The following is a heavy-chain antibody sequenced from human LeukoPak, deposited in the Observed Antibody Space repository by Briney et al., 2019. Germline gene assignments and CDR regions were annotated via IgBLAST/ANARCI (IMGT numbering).Heavy chain of an antibody. CDR1: GGSISSSSYY. Sequence: PSETLTLTCTVSGGSISSSSYYWGWIRQPPGKGLEWIGSIYYSGTTYYNPSLKSRVTISVDTSKNQFSLKLTSVTAADTAVYYCARSWGTEGPTHNWFDPWGQGTLVTVSS. J-gene: IGHJ5*02. CDR3: ARSWGTEGPTHNWFDP. D-gene: IGHD3-16*01. CDR2: IYYSGTT. V-gene: IGHV4-39*01.